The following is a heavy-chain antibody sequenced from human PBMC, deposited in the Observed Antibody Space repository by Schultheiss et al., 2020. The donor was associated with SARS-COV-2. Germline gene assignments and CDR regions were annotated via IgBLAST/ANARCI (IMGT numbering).Heavy chain of an antibody. CDR2: IKSKTDGGTT. Sequence: GGSLRLSCAASGFTFSNAWMSWVRQAPGKGLEWVGRIKSKTDGGTTDYAAPVKGRFTISRDDSKNTLYLQINSLKTEDTAVYYCTTAYDILTGPDAFDIWGQGTMVTVSS. V-gene: IGHV3-15*01. J-gene: IGHJ3*02. CDR1: GFTFSNAW. CDR3: TTAYDILTGPDAFDI. D-gene: IGHD3-9*01.